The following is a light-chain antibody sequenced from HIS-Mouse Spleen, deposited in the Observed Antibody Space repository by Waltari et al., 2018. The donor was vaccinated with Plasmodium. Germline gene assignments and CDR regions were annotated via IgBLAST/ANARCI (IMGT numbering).Light chain of an antibody. Sequence: QSALTQPASVSGSPGPSITISCTGTSSDVGSYNLVSWYQQHPGKAPKRMIYEGSKRPSGVSNRFSGSKSGNTASLTISGLQAEDEADYYCCSYAGSSTNWVFGGGTKLTVL. CDR1: SSDVGSYNL. J-gene: IGLJ3*02. CDR3: CSYAGSSTNWV. V-gene: IGLV2-23*01. CDR2: EGS.